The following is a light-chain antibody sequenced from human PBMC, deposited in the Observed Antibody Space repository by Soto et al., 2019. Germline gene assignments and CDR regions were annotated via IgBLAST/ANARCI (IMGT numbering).Light chain of an antibody. Sequence: QAVVTQPPSASGTPGQRVAISCSGSSSNIGSNYLYWYQQFPGTAPKLLIYKNNQRPSGVPDRFSGSKSGTSASLAISGLRSEDEADYYCAAWDDSLSGVVFGGGTKLTVL. CDR2: KNN. J-gene: IGLJ2*01. CDR3: AAWDDSLSGVV. CDR1: SSNIGSNY. V-gene: IGLV1-47*01.